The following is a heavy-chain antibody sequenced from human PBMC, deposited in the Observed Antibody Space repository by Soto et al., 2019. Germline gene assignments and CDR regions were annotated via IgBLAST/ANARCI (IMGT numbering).Heavy chain of an antibody. D-gene: IGHD3-9*01. CDR3: ARVGIWRRRHDILTGYRPRAAFDY. Sequence: SETLSLTCAVYGGSFSGYYWSWIRQPPGKGLEWIGEINHSGSTNYNPSLKSRVTISVDTSKNQFSLKLSSVTAADTAVYYCARVGIWRRRHDILTGYRPRAAFDYWGQGTLVTVSS. V-gene: IGHV4-34*01. J-gene: IGHJ4*02. CDR1: GGSFSGYY. CDR2: INHSGST.